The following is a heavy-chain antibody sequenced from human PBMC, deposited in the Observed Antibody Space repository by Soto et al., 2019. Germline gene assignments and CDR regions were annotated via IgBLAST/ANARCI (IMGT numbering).Heavy chain of an antibody. V-gene: IGHV4-61*01. J-gene: IGHJ1*01. CDR2: VHFSGRV. D-gene: IGHD2-2*01. CDR3: GRGGDAHKMGRH. Sequence: QVQLQESGPGLVKPSETLSLICSVSDDSLSSTSYYWSWIRQPPGKGLEWIGFVHFSGRVHSNASPNRRAAIAADTSRTHTSLKRTALTAAETAVYFCGRGGDAHKMGRHWGQGTLVTVSS. CDR1: DDSLSSTSYY.